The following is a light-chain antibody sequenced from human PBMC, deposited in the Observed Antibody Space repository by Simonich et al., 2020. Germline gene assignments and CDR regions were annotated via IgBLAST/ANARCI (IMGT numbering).Light chain of an antibody. CDR3: QQYYSTPFT. V-gene: IGKV4-1*01. J-gene: IGKJ3*01. CDR2: WAS. Sequence: DIVMTQSPDSLAVSLGESATINCKSSQSFLYSSNNKNYLAWYQQKPGQPPKLLIYWASTRESGVPDRFSGRGSGTDFTLTISSLQAEDVAVYYCQQYYSTPFTFGPGTKVDIK. CDR1: QSFLYSSNNKNY.